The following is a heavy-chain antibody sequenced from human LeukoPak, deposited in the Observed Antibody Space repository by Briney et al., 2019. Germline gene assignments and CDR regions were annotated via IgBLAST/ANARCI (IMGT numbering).Heavy chain of an antibody. V-gene: IGHV4-31*03. Sequence: SQTLSLTCTVSGGSISSGGYYWSWIRQHPGKGLEWIGYIYYSGSTYYNPSLKCRVTISVDTSKNQFPLKLSSVTAADTAVYYSATPQGPDEDAFDIWGQGTMVTVSS. CDR1: GGSISSGGYY. CDR2: IYYSGST. J-gene: IGHJ3*02. D-gene: IGHD1-14*01. CDR3: ATPQGPDEDAFDI.